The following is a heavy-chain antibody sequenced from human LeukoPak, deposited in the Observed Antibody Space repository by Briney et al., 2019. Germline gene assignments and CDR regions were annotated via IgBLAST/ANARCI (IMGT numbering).Heavy chain of an antibody. CDR3: ATVNCGGDCYSPSYFDY. D-gene: IGHD2-21*02. CDR1: GFTFSSYS. CDR2: ISSSSSYI. V-gene: IGHV3-21*01. Sequence: GGSLRLSCAASGFTFSSYSMNWVRQAPGKGLEWVSSISSSSSYIYYADSVKGRFTISRDNAKNSLHLQMNSLRAEDTAVYYCATVNCGGDCYSPSYFDYWGQGALVTVSS. J-gene: IGHJ4*02.